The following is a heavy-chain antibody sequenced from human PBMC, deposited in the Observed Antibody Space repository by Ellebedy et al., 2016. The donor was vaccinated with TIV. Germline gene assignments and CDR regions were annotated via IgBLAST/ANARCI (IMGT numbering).Heavy chain of an antibody. CDR2: INAGNGNT. CDR1: GYTFTTYA. V-gene: IGHV1-3*01. CDR3: ARAGVGVTFVLSAFDI. Sequence: AASVKVSCKASGYTFTTYAMHWARQAPGQRLEWMGWINAGNGNTKYSQKFQGRVTITRDTSASTAYMELSSLRSEDTAVYYCARAGVGVTFVLSAFDIWGQGTMVTVSS. J-gene: IGHJ3*02. D-gene: IGHD1-26*01.